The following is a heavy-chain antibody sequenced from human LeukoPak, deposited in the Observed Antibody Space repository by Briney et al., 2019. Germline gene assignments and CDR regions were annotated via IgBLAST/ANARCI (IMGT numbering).Heavy chain of an antibody. V-gene: IGHV3-21*04. CDR1: GFTFSSYS. Sequence: PGGSLRLPCAASGFTFSSYSMNWVRQAPGKGLEWVSSISSSSSYIYYADSVKGRFTISRDNAKNSLYLQMNSLRAEDTAVYYCAKMDIVVVPAAMRLDYWGQGTLVTVSS. CDR2: ISSSSSYI. D-gene: IGHD2-2*03. J-gene: IGHJ4*02. CDR3: AKMDIVVVPAAMRLDY.